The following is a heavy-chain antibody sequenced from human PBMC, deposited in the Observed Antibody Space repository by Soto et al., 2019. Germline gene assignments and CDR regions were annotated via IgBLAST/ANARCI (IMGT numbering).Heavy chain of an antibody. D-gene: IGHD6-13*01. V-gene: IGHV4-59*01. CDR3: ARVGYSSSWYEAYYFDY. CDR1: GGSISSYY. J-gene: IGHJ4*02. CDR2: IYYSGST. Sequence: SETLSPTCTVSGGSISSYYWSWIRQPPGKGLEWIGYIYYSGSTSYNPSLKSRVTISVDTSKNQFSLKLSSVTAADTAVYYCARVGYSSSWYEAYYFDYWGQGTLVTVSS.